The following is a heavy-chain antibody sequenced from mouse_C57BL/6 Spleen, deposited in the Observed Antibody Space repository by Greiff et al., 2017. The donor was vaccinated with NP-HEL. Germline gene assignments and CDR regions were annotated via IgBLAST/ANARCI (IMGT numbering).Heavy chain of an antibody. CDR2: ISSGGDYI. Sequence: EVQGVESGEGLVKPGGSLKLSCAASGFTFSSYAMSWVRQTPEKRLEWVAYISSGGDYIYYADTVKGRFTISRDNARNTLYLQMSSLKSEDTAMYYCTRERGDSSGYVKVYYAMDYWGQGTSVTVSS. D-gene: IGHD3-2*02. CDR3: TRERGDSSGYVKVYYAMDY. J-gene: IGHJ4*01. V-gene: IGHV5-9-1*02. CDR1: GFTFSSYA.